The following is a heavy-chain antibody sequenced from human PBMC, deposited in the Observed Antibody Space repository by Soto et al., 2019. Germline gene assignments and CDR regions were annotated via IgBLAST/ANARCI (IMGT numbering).Heavy chain of an antibody. J-gene: IGHJ2*01. CDR1: GDSFTSSY. D-gene: IGHD2-21*01. CDR3: ARVTLLWYSRHFDV. CDR2: IYWTGAT. Sequence: QVQLQESGPGLVRPSETLSLTCTVSGDSFTSSYWSWIRQPPGKALEWLGEIYWTGATNFSPALKSRVTMSVDTSNNRFSLRLTSVTAADTAVYYCARVTLLWYSRHFDVWGRGTLVTVSS. V-gene: IGHV4-59*01.